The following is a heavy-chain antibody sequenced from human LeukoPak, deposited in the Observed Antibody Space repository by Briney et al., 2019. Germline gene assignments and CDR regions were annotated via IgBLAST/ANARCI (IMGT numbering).Heavy chain of an antibody. Sequence: ASVKVSCKASGYTFTSYYMHWVRQAPGQGFEWMGWINPNSGGTNYAQKFQGRVTMTRDTSISTAYLDLSRLRSDDTAMYYCARGDRGYYDSSVDYWGQGTLVTVSS. CDR1: GYTFTSYY. CDR3: ARGDRGYYDSSVDY. D-gene: IGHD3-22*01. CDR2: INPNSGGT. V-gene: IGHV1-2*02. J-gene: IGHJ4*02.